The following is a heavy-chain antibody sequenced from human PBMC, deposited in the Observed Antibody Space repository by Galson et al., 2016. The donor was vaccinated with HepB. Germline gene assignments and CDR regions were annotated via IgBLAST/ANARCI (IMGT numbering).Heavy chain of an antibody. CDR3: AIRRTGEKGRPFDY. CDR1: GYTFTGYY. J-gene: IGHJ4*02. D-gene: IGHD7-27*01. Sequence: SETVSCKGSGYTFTGYYMHWVRLAPGQGREWMGWDNPNPGSTNYAHKPQGWVTMTSDTSISTVHMEMSRLRSDDTAVYYCAIRRTGEKGRPFDYWGQGTLVTVSS. V-gene: IGHV1-2*04. CDR2: DNPNPGST.